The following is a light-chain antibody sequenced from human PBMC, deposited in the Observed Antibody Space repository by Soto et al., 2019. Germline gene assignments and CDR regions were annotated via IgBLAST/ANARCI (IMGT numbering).Light chain of an antibody. Sequence: ELVLTQSPGTLSLSPGERATLSCRASQSVSSNYLAWYQQKPGQAPRLLIYGASSRATGIPDRFSGSGSGTDFTLTISRLEPEDFAVYYCQKYGSSPRTFGQGTRLEIK. CDR3: QKYGSSPRT. CDR2: GAS. J-gene: IGKJ5*01. CDR1: QSVSSNY. V-gene: IGKV3-20*01.